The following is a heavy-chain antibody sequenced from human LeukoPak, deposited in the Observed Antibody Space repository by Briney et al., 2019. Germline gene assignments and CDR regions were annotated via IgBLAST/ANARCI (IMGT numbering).Heavy chain of an antibody. Sequence: GGSLRLSCAASGFTFSDYYMSWIRQAPGKGLEWVSYISSSGSTIYYADSVKGRFTISRDNAKNSLYLQMNSLRAEDTAVYYCARDHQQLVHGSLIDYWGQGTLVTVSS. V-gene: IGHV3-11*01. D-gene: IGHD6-13*01. J-gene: IGHJ4*02. CDR3: ARDHQQLVHGSLIDY. CDR1: GFTFSDYY. CDR2: ISSSGSTI.